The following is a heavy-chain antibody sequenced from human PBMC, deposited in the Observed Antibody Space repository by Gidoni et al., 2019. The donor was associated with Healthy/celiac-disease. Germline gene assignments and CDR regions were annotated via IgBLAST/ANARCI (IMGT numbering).Heavy chain of an antibody. D-gene: IGHD2-2*01. Sequence: QVQLVESGGGVVQPGRSLRLSCAASGFTFSSYGMHWVRRTPGKGLEVVSVKWNDGSNKYYVKSVKSIFTNTSNNSKNTQYMQMNSLRAEDTSGYYCAREDCSSTSYYAPPAFDVWGQGTMVTVSS. V-gene: IGHV3-33*01. CDR1: GFTFSSYG. CDR3: AREDCSSTSYYAPPAFDV. CDR2: KWNDGSNK. J-gene: IGHJ3*01.